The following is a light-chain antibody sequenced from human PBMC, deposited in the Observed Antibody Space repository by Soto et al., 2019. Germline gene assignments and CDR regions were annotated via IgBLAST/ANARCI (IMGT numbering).Light chain of an antibody. CDR2: DAS. Sequence: EIVLTQSQATLSLSPGERATLSCRASQSVRSYLAWYQQKPGQAPRLLIYDASNRATGIPARFSGSGSGTDFTLTISSLEPEDFAFYYCQQRSNWPLITFGQGTRLETK. V-gene: IGKV3-11*01. CDR1: QSVRSY. CDR3: QQRSNWPLIT. J-gene: IGKJ5*01.